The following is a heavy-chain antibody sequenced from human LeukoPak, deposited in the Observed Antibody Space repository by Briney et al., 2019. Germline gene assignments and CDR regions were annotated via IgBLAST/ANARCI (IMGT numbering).Heavy chain of an antibody. V-gene: IGHV1-69*04. CDR2: IIPILGIA. J-gene: IGHJ4*02. D-gene: IGHD3-22*01. CDR3: ARDPDYYDSSGLLF. CDR1: GGTFSSYA. Sequence: ASVKVSCKASGGTFSSYAISWVRQAPGQGLEWMGRIIPILGIANYAQKFQGRVTITADKSTSTAYMELSSLRSEDTAVYYCARDPDYYDSSGLLFWGQGTLVTVS.